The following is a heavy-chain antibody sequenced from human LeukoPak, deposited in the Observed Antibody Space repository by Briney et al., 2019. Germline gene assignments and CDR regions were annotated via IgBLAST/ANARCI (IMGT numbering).Heavy chain of an antibody. CDR1: GFTVSTNY. D-gene: IGHD3-22*01. CDR2: ISAGRGGT. J-gene: IGHJ5*02. V-gene: IGHV3-53*01. Sequence: GGSLRLSCAASGFTVSTNYMSWVRQAPGKGLEWVSVISAGRGGTYYADSVKGRFSISRDNSKNTLYLQMNSLRAEDTAVYYCARGGGRYYDSSGSPWGQGTLVTVSS. CDR3: ARGGGRYYDSSGSP.